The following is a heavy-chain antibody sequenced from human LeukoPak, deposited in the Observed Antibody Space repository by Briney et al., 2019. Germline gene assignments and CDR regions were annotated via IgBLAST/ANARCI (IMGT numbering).Heavy chain of an antibody. D-gene: IGHD1-1*01. J-gene: IGHJ4*02. CDR1: GYRFTTYW. CDR3: ARASWKFVEPFYFDF. V-gene: IGHV5-51*01. CDR2: IYPGDSDT. Sequence: GESLKISCKGSGYRFTTYWIGWVRQMPGKGLEGMGIIYPGDSDTRYSPSFRGQVTISADNSLTTAYLQWSSLKASDTAMYYCARASWKFVEPFYFDFGGQGTLVTVSS.